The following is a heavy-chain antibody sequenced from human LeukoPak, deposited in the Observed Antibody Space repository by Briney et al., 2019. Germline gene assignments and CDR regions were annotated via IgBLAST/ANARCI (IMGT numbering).Heavy chain of an antibody. Sequence: PSETLSLTCTVSGGSISSSSHYWGWIRQPPGKGLEWIGSIYYSGSTYYTPSLKSRVTISVDTSKNQFSLKLSSVTAADTAVYYCARVYCSSTSCLPTSRWFDPWGQGTLVTVSS. CDR1: GGSISSSSHY. CDR3: ARVYCSSTSCLPTSRWFDP. J-gene: IGHJ5*02. V-gene: IGHV4-39*01. CDR2: IYYSGST. D-gene: IGHD2-2*01.